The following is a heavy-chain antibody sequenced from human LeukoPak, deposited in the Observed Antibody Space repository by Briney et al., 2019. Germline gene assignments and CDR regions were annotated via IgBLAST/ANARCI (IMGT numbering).Heavy chain of an antibody. J-gene: IGHJ5*02. V-gene: IGHV1-18*01. Sequence: GASVKVSCKASGYTFTSYGISWVRQAPGQGLEWMGWISAYNGNTNYAQKLQGRVTMTTDTSTSTAYMELRSLRSDDTAVYYCARDPGGASPSNWFDPWGQGTLVTVSS. CDR1: GYTFTSYG. CDR2: ISAYNGNT. CDR3: ARDPGGASPSNWFDP. D-gene: IGHD1-26*01.